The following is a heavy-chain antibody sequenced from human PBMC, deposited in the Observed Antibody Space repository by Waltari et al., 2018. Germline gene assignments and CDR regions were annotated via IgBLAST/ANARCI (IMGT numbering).Heavy chain of an antibody. V-gene: IGHV4-34*01. J-gene: IGHJ5*02. Sequence: QVQLQQWGAGLLKPSETLSLTCAVYGGSFSGYYWSWIRQPPGKGLEWIGEIKHSGSTNDNPSLKSRVTRSVDTSKNQFSLKLSSVTAADTAVYYCARERYNWNPTYNWFDPWGQGTLVTVSS. CDR1: GGSFSGYY. CDR3: ARERYNWNPTYNWFDP. CDR2: IKHSGST. D-gene: IGHD1-20*01.